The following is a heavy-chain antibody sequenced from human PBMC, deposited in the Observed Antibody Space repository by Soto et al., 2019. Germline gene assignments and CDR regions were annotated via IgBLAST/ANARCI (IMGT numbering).Heavy chain of an antibody. V-gene: IGHV4-39*01. D-gene: IGHD2-15*01. CDR3: ARHLTYCSAGSCYSDFPYYGMDV. J-gene: IGHJ6*02. Sequence: QLQLQESGPGLVKPSETLSLTCTVSGGSISSSSYYWGWIRQPPGKGLEWIGSIFYSGSTYYNPSLKSRVTIPVDPSKNQFSLKLSSVTAADSAVYYCARHLTYCSAGSCYSDFPYYGMDVWGQGTTVTVSS. CDR2: IFYSGST. CDR1: GGSISSSSYY.